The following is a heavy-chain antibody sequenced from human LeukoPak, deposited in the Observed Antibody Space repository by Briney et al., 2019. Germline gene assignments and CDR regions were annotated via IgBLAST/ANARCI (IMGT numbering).Heavy chain of an antibody. Sequence: GGSLRLSCAASGFTFSSYAMHWVRQAPGKGLEYVSAISSNGGSTYYANSVKGRFTISRDNSKNTLYLQMGSLRAEDMAVYYCARGYYYGSGSYGRFDYWGQGTLVTVSS. V-gene: IGHV3-64*01. J-gene: IGHJ4*02. CDR2: ISSNGGST. D-gene: IGHD3-10*01. CDR3: ARGYYYGSGSYGRFDY. CDR1: GFTFSSYA.